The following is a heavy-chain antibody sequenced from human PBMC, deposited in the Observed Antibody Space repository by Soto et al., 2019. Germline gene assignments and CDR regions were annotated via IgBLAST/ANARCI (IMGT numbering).Heavy chain of an antibody. J-gene: IGHJ3*02. CDR3: AKEYIVTTIADAFDI. Sequence: DVELLESGGGLVQPGGSLRLSCAASGFTFNSCAMTWVRQAPGKGLEWVTTISGSSSITFYADSVKGRFTTSRDNSKNMLYLQMDGLRAEDTAVYYCAKEYIVTTIADAFDIWGQGTMVTVSS. D-gene: IGHD5-12*01. CDR2: ISGSSSIT. V-gene: IGHV3-23*01. CDR1: GFTFNSCA.